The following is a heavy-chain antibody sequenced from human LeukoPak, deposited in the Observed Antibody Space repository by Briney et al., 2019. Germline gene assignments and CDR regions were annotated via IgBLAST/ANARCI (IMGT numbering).Heavy chain of an antibody. D-gene: IGHD5-12*01. V-gene: IGHV3-30-3*01. CDR1: GFTFSSYA. J-gene: IGHJ4*02. Sequence: GGSLRLSCAASGFTFSSYAMHWVRQAPGKGLEWVAVISYDGSNKYYADSVKGRFTISRDNSKNTLYVQMNSLRAEDTAVYYCAKEKTRYSGYEGDYWGQGTLVTVSS. CDR2: ISYDGSNK. CDR3: AKEKTRYSGYEGDY.